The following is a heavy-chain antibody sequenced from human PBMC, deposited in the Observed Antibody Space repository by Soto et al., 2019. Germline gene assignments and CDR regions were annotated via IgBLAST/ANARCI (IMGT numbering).Heavy chain of an antibody. V-gene: IGHV1-69*02. CDR3: ARARLGYLDY. CDR2: IIPILGIA. CDR1: GGTFSSYT. D-gene: IGHD5-18*01. J-gene: IGHJ4*02. Sequence: QVQLVQSGAEVKKPGSSVKVSCKASGGTFSSYTISWVRQAPGQGLAWMGRIIPILGIANYAQKFQGRVTITADKSTSTAYMELSILRSEGTAPHYCARARLGYLDYWGQGTLATVSS.